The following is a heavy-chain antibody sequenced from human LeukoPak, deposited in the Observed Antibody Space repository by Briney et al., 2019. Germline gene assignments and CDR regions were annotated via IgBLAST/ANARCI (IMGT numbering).Heavy chain of an antibody. D-gene: IGHD1-26*01. J-gene: IGHJ4*02. CDR3: ARVSGSCLDY. CDR1: GGSISSGSYY. Sequence: PSQTLSLTCTVSGGSISSGSYYWSWIRQPAGKGLKWIGRIYTSGSTNYNPSLKSRATISLDSSKNQFSLKLSSVTAADTAVYYCARVSGSCLDYWGQGTLVTVSS. V-gene: IGHV4-61*02. CDR2: IYTSGST.